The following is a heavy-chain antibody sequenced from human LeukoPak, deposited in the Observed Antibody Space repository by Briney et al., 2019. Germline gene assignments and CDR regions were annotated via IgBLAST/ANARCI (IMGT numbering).Heavy chain of an antibody. CDR1: GCTFTGYY. J-gene: IGHJ4*02. D-gene: IGHD3-10*01. Sequence: ASVKVSCKASGCTFTGYYMHWVRQAPGQGLEWMGRINPNSGGTNYAQKFQGRVTMTRDTSISTAYMELSRLRSDDTAVYYCARIPITMVRGVRDYWGQGTLVTVSS. V-gene: IGHV1-2*06. CDR2: INPNSGGT. CDR3: ARIPITMVRGVRDY.